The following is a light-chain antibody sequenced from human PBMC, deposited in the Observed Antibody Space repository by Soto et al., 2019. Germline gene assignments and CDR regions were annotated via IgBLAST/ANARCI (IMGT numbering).Light chain of an antibody. CDR3: QAWDSSTPVV. Sequence: SYELTQPPSVSVSPGQTASITCSGDKLGDKYACWYQQKPGQSPVLVIYQDSKRPSGIPERFSGSKAGNTAALTISGTQGMDESDYYWQAWDSSTPVVFGGGTKLTVL. CDR2: QDS. J-gene: IGLJ2*01. CDR1: KLGDKY. V-gene: IGLV3-1*01.